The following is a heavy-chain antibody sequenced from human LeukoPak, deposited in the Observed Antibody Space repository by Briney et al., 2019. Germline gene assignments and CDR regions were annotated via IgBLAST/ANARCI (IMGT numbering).Heavy chain of an antibody. J-gene: IGHJ4*02. CDR2: INPNSGGT. V-gene: IGHV1-2*04. CDR1: GYTFTGYY. Sequence: GASVKVSCKASGYTFTGYYMHWVRQAPGQGLEWMGWINPNSGGTNYAQKFQGWVTMTRDTSISTAYMELSRLRSDDTAVYYCARDLSNYYDSSGPFDYWGQGTLVTVSS. D-gene: IGHD3-22*01. CDR3: ARDLSNYYDSSGPFDY.